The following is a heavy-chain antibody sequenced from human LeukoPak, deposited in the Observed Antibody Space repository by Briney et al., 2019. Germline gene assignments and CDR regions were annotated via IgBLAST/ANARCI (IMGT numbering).Heavy chain of an antibody. D-gene: IGHD6-19*01. J-gene: IGHJ1*01. Sequence: GGSLLLSCSVSGLTFSDALMTWVRQTPGRGQEWVAYIREDGTEKTYVASGKGRFNISRDNAKNSLFLQMSNLRDDVTAIYYCARGDSYSSGWYFEYFQHWGQGTLVTVSS. V-gene: IGHV3-7*04. CDR2: IREDGTEK. CDR3: ARGDSYSSGWYFEYFQH. CDR1: GLTFSDAL.